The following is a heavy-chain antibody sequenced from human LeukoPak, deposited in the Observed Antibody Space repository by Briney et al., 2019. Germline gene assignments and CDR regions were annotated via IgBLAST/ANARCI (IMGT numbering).Heavy chain of an antibody. CDR2: IYTSGST. D-gene: IGHD4-17*01. Sequence: PSQTLFLTCTVSGGSISSGSYYWSWIRQPAGKGLEWIGRIYTSGSTNYNPSLKSRVTISVDTSKNQFSLKLSSVTAADTAVYYCARWVGYGDYFDYWGQGTLVTVSS. J-gene: IGHJ4*02. CDR3: ARWVGYGDYFDY. V-gene: IGHV4-61*02. CDR1: GGSISSGSYY.